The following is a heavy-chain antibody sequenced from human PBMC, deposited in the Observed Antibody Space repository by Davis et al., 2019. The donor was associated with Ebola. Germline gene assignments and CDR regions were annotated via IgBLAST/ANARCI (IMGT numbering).Heavy chain of an antibody. CDR1: EFTFSSYE. Sequence: GESLKISCAASEFTFSSYEMNWVRQAPGKGLEWVSYIDSSASTTYYVDSVKGRFTISRDNAKNSLYLQMNSLTVEDTAIYYCAKDSGWQMSPWGQGTLVIVSS. CDR3: AKDSGWQMSP. V-gene: IGHV3-48*03. D-gene: IGHD6-19*01. J-gene: IGHJ5*02. CDR2: IDSSASTT.